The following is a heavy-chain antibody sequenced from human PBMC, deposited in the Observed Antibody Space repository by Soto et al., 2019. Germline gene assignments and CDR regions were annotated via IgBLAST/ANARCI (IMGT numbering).Heavy chain of an antibody. CDR2: ISRSNRYI. CDR3: ARDRCRGGDCYRTYAFDL. J-gene: IGHJ3*01. Sequence: VQLVESGGGLVKPGGSLRLSCEASGFNFSSYTMNWVRQAPGKGLEWVSSISRSNRYIYYADSLKGRFTISRDDAKNSVYLQMSTLRADDTAVYYCARDRCRGGDCYRTYAFDLWGQGTLVTVSS. CDR1: GFNFSSYT. D-gene: IGHD2-21*02. V-gene: IGHV3-21*01.